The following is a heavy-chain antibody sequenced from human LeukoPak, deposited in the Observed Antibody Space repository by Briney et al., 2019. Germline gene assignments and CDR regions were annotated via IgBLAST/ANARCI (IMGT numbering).Heavy chain of an antibody. J-gene: IGHJ4*02. V-gene: IGHV1-18*01. CDR2: ISAYNGNT. CDR1: GYTFTSYG. D-gene: IGHD6-13*01. Sequence: ASVKVSCKASGYTFTSYGISWVRQAPGQGLEWMGWISAYNGNTNYAQKLQGRVTMTTDTSTSTVYMELSSLRSEDTAVYYCARGGKGKQQPLDYWGQGTLVSVSS. CDR3: ARGGKGKQQPLDY.